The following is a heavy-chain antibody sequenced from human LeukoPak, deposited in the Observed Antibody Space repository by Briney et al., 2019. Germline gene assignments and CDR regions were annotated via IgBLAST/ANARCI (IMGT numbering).Heavy chain of an antibody. J-gene: IGHJ4*02. D-gene: IGHD6-19*01. Sequence: GGSLRLSCAASGFTFSNFGMPWVRQAPGKGLEWVAFIRYDGTNKYYADSVKGRFTISRDDSKNTLYLQMNSLRPEDTAVYYCAKENSGWYYFDYWGQGTLVTVSS. CDR2: IRYDGTNK. CDR1: GFTFSNFG. V-gene: IGHV3-30*02. CDR3: AKENSGWYYFDY.